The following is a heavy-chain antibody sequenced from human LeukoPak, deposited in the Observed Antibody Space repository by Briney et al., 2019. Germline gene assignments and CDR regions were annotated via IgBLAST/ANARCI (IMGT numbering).Heavy chain of an antibody. V-gene: IGHV4-59*12. Sequence: SETLSLTCTVSGGSIRSYYWSWIRQPPGKGLEWIGYMYHSGSTNYNPSLKSRVTISVDTSKNQFSLKLSSVTAADTAVYYCARVTGYMIEDYFDYWGQGTLVTVSS. CDR2: MYHSGST. CDR1: GGSIRSYY. J-gene: IGHJ4*02. D-gene: IGHD3-22*01. CDR3: ARVTGYMIEDYFDY.